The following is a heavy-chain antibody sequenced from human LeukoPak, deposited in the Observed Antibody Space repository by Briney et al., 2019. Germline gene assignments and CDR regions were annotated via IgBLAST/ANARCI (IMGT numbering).Heavy chain of an antibody. J-gene: IGHJ2*01. CDR1: GLTFSSYA. CDR2: ISGSGGST. CDR3: AKEEVGYSSGRYVSSWYFDL. V-gene: IGHV3-23*01. Sequence: GGSLRLSCAASGLTFSSYAMSWVRQAPGKGLEWVSAISGSGGSTYYADSVKGRFTISRDNSKNTLYLQMNSLRAEDTAVYYCAKEEVGYSSGRYVSSWYFDLWGRGTLVTVSS. D-gene: IGHD6-19*01.